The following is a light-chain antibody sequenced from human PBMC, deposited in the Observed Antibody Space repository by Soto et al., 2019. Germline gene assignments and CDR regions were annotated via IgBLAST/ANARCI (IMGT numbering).Light chain of an antibody. Sequence: EIVTTQSPATLAVSPGERATLSCRASQSVSSNLAWYQQKPGQAPRLLIYGASTRATGIPARFSGSGSGTEFTLTISRLEPEDFAVYYCQQYGSSPRTFGQGTKVDIK. V-gene: IGKV3-15*01. J-gene: IGKJ1*01. CDR3: QQYGSSPRT. CDR1: QSVSSN. CDR2: GAS.